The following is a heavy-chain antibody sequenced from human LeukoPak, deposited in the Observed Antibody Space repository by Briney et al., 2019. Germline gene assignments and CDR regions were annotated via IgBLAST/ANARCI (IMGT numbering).Heavy chain of an antibody. D-gene: IGHD2-2*01. V-gene: IGHV3-53*04. CDR1: GFTVSSNY. CDR3: ARGLLWAAALDY. CDR2: IYSGGST. J-gene: IGHJ4*02. Sequence: GGSLRLSCAASGFTVSSNYMSWVRQAPGKGLGWVSVIYSGGSTYYADSVKGRFTISRHNSKNTLYLQMNSLRAEDTAVYYRARGLLWAAALDYWGQGTLVTVSS.